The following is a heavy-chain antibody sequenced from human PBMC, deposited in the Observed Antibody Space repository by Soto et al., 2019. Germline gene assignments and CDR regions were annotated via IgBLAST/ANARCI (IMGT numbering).Heavy chain of an antibody. CDR3: ARDGSAYCGGDCYNNWFDP. D-gene: IGHD2-21*02. V-gene: IGHV1-2*04. Sequence: ASVKVSCKASGYTFTGYYMHWVRQAPGQGLEWMGWINPNSGGTNYAQKFQGWVTMTRDTSISTAYMELSRLRSDDTAVYYCARDGSAYCGGDCYNNWFDPWGQGTLVTVSS. CDR2: INPNSGGT. J-gene: IGHJ5*02. CDR1: GYTFTGYY.